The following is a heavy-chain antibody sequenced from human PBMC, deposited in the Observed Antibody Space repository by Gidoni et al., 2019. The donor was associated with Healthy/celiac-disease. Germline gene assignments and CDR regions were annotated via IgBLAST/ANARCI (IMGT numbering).Heavy chain of an antibody. CDR3: ARDPYYGDDRPNWFDP. D-gene: IGHD4-17*01. J-gene: IGHJ5*02. V-gene: IGHV1-46*01. CDR2: INPSGGST. CDR1: GYTFTSYY. Sequence: QVQLVQSGAEVKKPGAAVKGSCKASGYTFTSYYMHWVRQAPGQGLEWMGIINPSGGSTSYAQKFQGRVTMTRDTSTSTVYMELSSLRSEDTAVYYCARDPYYGDDRPNWFDPWGQGTLVTVSS.